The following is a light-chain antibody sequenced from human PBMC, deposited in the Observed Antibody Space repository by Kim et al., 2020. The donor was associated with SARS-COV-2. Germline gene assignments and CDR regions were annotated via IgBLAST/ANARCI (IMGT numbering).Light chain of an antibody. CDR2: AAY. J-gene: IGKJ4*01. CDR3: QQYHSNPLT. CDR1: EDISSY. V-gene: IGKV1-8*01. Sequence: SASIGDRFTLTCRASEDISSYLAWYQQKPGKAPKLLINAAYTLQSGVPSRFSGSGSGTDFTLTITYLQSEDFATYYCQQYHSNPLTFGGGTKVEI.